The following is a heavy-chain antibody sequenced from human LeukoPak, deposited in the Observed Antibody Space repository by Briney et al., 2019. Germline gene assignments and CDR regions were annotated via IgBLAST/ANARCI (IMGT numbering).Heavy chain of an antibody. D-gene: IGHD3-10*01. CDR3: ARERWFGESVFDY. CDR1: GFPFSTYW. V-gene: IGHV3-7*01. CDR2: IKQDGSDN. J-gene: IGHJ4*02. Sequence: GGSLRLSCVASGFPFSTYWMTWVRQAPGKGLEWVANIKQDGSDNYYVDSVKGRFTISRDNTKNSLYLQMNSLRAEDTAIYYCARERWFGESVFDYWGQGTLVAVSS.